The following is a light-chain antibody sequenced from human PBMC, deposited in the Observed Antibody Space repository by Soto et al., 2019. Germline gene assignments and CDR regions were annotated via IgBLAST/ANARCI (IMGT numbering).Light chain of an antibody. Sequence: QSALTQPASVSGSPGQSITISCTGTSSDVGGFNSVSWYQLRPGTAPKLILYDVVDRPSGVSYRFPGSKSGNTASLTISGLQAADEADYFCSSYTSTMTNVFGSGTKVTVL. J-gene: IGLJ1*01. CDR2: DVV. CDR3: SSYTSTMTNV. CDR1: SSDVGGFNS. V-gene: IGLV2-14*03.